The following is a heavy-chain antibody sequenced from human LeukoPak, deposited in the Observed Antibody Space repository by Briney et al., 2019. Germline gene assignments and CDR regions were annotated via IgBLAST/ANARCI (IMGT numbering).Heavy chain of an antibody. CDR2: ISDSGGST. V-gene: IGHV3-23*01. J-gene: IGHJ4*02. Sequence: PGGSLGLSCAASGFTFSSYAMSWVRQAPGKGLEWVSSISDSGGSTYYADSVKGRFTISRDNSKNTLFLQMNSLRVEDTAVYFCVKDRGSGEPYYFDYWGQGTLVTVSS. D-gene: IGHD3-16*01. CDR1: GFTFSSYA. CDR3: VKDRGSGEPYYFDY.